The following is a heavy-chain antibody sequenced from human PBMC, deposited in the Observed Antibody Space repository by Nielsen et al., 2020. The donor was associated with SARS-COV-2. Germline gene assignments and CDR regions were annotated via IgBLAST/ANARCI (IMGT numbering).Heavy chain of an antibody. J-gene: IGHJ4*02. Sequence: WIRQPPGKGLEWVAVISTDGGTTYYPDSVRGRIAVSRDNSRDTLFLEINGLKAEDSGVYYCARKYGGYDGPAFDYWGQGALVTVSS. D-gene: IGHD5-12*01. CDR2: ISTDGGTT. V-gene: IGHV3-30*03. CDR3: ARKYGGYDGPAFDY.